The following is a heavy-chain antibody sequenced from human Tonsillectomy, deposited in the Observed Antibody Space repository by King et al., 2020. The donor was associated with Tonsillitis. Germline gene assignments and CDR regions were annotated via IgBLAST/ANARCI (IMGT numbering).Heavy chain of an antibody. V-gene: IGHV3-23*04. D-gene: IGHD3-16*01. CDR2: ISGSGGST. CDR3: AKDYEEPPRGITDY. Sequence: VQLVESGGGLVQPGGSLRLSCAASGFTFSSYAMTWVRQAPGKGLEWVSSISGSGGSTYYADSVKGRFTISRDNFKNTLYLQINSLRAEGTAVYYCAKDYEEPPRGITDYWGQGTLVTVSS. CDR1: GFTFSSYA. J-gene: IGHJ4*02.